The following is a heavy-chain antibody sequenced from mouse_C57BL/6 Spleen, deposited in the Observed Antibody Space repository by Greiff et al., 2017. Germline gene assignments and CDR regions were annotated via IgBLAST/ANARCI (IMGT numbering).Heavy chain of an antibody. V-gene: IGHV1-18*01. D-gene: IGHD1-1*01. CDR1: GYTFTDYN. Sequence: EVQRVESGPELVKPGASVKIPCKASGYTFTDYNMDWVKQSHGKSLEWIGDINPNNGGTIYNQKFKGKDTLTVDKSSSTAYMELRSLTSEDTAVYYCARESYGSSYVGLFDYWGQGTTLTVSS. CDR2: INPNNGGT. CDR3: ARESYGSSYVGLFDY. J-gene: IGHJ2*01.